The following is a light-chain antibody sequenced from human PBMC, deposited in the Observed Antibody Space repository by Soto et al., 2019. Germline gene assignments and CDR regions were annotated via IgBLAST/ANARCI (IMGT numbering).Light chain of an antibody. CDR1: SSDVGGYNY. Sequence: QSVLTQPASVSGSPGQSITISCTGTSSDVGGYNYVSWYQQHPGKGPKLMIYEVSNRPSGVSNRFSGSKSGNTATLTISGLQAEDEADYYCSSYSSTTLVFGTGTKVTVL. CDR2: EVS. J-gene: IGLJ1*01. V-gene: IGLV2-14*03. CDR3: SSYSSTTLV.